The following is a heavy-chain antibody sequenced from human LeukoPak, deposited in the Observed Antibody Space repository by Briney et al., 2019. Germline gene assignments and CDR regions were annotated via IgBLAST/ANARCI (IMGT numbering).Heavy chain of an antibody. CDR3: ARGSEGYCSGGSCYLHYWYFDL. V-gene: IGHV3-53*01. J-gene: IGHJ2*01. CDR1: GFTVSSNY. CDR2: IYSGGST. Sequence: GGSLRLSCAASGFTVSSNYMSWVRQAPGKGLEWVSVIYSGGSTYYADSVKGRFTISRDNSKNTLYLQMNSLRAEDTAVYYCARGSEGYCSGGSCYLHYWYFDLWGRGTLVTVSS. D-gene: IGHD2-15*01.